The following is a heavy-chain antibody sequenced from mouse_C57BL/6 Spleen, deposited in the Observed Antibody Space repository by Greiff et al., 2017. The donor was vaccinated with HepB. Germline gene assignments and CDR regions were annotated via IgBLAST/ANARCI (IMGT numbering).Heavy chain of an antibody. V-gene: IGHV5-9-1*02. J-gene: IGHJ4*01. CDR1: GFTFSSYA. D-gene: IGHD2-4*01. Sequence: EVMLVESGEGLVKPGGSLKLSCAASGFTFSSYAMSWVRQTPEKRLEWVAYISSGGDYIYYADTVKGRFTISRDNARNTLYLQMSSLKSEDTAMYYCTREKGLRRGYAMDYWGQGTSVTVSS. CDR2: ISSGGDYI. CDR3: TREKGLRRGYAMDY.